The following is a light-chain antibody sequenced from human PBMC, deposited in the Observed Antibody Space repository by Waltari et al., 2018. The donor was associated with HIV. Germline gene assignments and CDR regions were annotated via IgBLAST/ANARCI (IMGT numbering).Light chain of an antibody. Sequence: QSALTQPPSASGSPGQSVTISCTGTSSDVGCDNYVSLYQQHPDKAPKLMIDEVNKRPAGVPDRVSGSKSGNTASLTVSGLQAEDEADYYCSSYAGSNNFVFGTGTKVTVL. V-gene: IGLV2-8*01. CDR3: SSYAGSNNFV. CDR2: EVN. J-gene: IGLJ1*01. CDR1: SSDVGCDNY.